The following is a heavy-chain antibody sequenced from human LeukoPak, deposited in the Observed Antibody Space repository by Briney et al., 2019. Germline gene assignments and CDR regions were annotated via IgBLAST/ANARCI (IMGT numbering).Heavy chain of an antibody. D-gene: IGHD3-22*01. CDR1: GFTFSSYA. CDR2: IKNDGSRT. V-gene: IGHV3-74*01. CDR3: ARDPDLSGYSFFDY. Sequence: GGSLRLSCAASGFTFSSYAMHWVRQAPGKGLVWVSRIKNDGSRTTYADSVKGRFTISRDNAKNTLYLQMNSLRAEDTAVYYCARDPDLSGYSFFDYWGQGTLVTVSS. J-gene: IGHJ4*02.